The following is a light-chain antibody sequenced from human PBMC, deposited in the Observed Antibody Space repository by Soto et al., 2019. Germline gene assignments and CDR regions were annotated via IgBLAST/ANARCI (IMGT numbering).Light chain of an antibody. CDR1: SSDVGAYNY. CDR2: EVS. J-gene: IGLJ1*01. V-gene: IGLV2-14*01. Sequence: QSALTQPASVSGSPGQSVAISCTGTSSDVGAYNYISWYQQHPGKAPKLLLSEVSNRPSGVSDRFSGSKSGNTASLTISGIQAEDEADYYCSSLTTSFTYVFGTGTKVTVL. CDR3: SSLTTSFTYV.